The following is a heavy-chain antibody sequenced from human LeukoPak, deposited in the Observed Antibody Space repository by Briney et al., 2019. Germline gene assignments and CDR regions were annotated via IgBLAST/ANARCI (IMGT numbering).Heavy chain of an antibody. J-gene: IGHJ4*02. CDR2: ISSSSSTI. CDR3: ARDLHYSGSYYYFDY. Sequence: GGSLRLSCAASGFTFSSYSMNWVRQAPGKGLEWVSYISSSSSTIYYADSVKGRFTISRDNAKNSLYLQMNSLRAEDTAVYYCARDLHYSGSYYYFDYWGQGTLVTVSS. D-gene: IGHD1-26*01. V-gene: IGHV3-48*04. CDR1: GFTFSSYS.